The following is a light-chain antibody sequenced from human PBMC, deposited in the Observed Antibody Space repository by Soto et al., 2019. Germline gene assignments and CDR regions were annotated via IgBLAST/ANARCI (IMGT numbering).Light chain of an antibody. CDR2: GNT. V-gene: IGLV1-40*01. Sequence: QPVLTQPPSVSGAPGQRVTISCTGSSSNFGAGYDVHWYQQLPGTPPKILIYGNTNRPSGVPDRFSGSKSGTSASLAITGRQAEEEDYYYCQSYGSGLSGLVFGGGTKVTVL. CDR3: QSYGSGLSGLV. CDR1: SSNFGAGYD. J-gene: IGLJ2*01.